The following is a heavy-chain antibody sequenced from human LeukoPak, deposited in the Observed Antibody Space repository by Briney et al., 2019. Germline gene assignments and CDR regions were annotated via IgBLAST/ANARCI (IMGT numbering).Heavy chain of an antibody. CDR2: IYYSGST. CDR3: ARSSYYYAADAFDI. CDR1: DDSITMYY. J-gene: IGHJ3*02. D-gene: IGHD3-10*01. Sequence: SETLSLTCTVSDDSITMYYWTWIRQPPGKGLEWIGYIYYSGSTNYNPSLKSRVTISIDTSKNQFSLKLNSVTAADTAVYYCARSSYYYAADAFDIWGQGTMVTVSS. V-gene: IGHV4-59*01.